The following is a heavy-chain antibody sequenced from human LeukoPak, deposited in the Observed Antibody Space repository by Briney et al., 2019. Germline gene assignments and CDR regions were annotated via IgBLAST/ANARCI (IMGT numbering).Heavy chain of an antibody. CDR1: GFTFSYYG. CDR2: IRYDGSNK. D-gene: IGHD1-7*01. J-gene: IGHJ4*02. Sequence: GGSLRLSCTASGFTFSYYGMHWVRQAPGKGLEWVAFIRYDGSNKYYADSVKGRFTISRDNSKKTLYLQMNSLRPEDTAVYYCARFEGLGGTAFNYWGQGTLVTVSS. V-gene: IGHV3-30*02. CDR3: ARFEGLGGTAFNY.